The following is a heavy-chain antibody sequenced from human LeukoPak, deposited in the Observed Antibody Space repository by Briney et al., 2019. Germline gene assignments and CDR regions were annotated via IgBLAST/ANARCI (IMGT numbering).Heavy chain of an antibody. D-gene: IGHD6-13*01. V-gene: IGHV4-34*01. CDR2: INHSGST. CDR3: ASSYIAAAGTALEPLLDY. CDR1: GGSISGYY. Sequence: PSETLSLTCTVPGGSISGYYWSWIRQPPGKGLEWIGEINHSGSTNYNPSLKSRVTISVDTSKNQFSLKLSSVTAADTAVYYCASSYIAAAGTALEPLLDYWGQGTLVTVSS. J-gene: IGHJ4*02.